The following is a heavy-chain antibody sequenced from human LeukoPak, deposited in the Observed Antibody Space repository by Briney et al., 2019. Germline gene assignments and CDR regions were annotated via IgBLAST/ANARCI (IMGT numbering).Heavy chain of an antibody. J-gene: IGHJ4*02. V-gene: IGHV3-74*01. D-gene: IGHD3-3*01. CDR3: AKRYDVLSGYYPPLDY. Sequence: GGSLRLSCAASGFIFSRYWMHWVRQAPGKELVWVSRINNDGSITNSADSVKGRFTISRDNAKDMLYLQMDSLRAEDTAVYYCAKRYDVLSGYYPPLDYWGQGTLVTVSS. CDR2: INNDGSIT. CDR1: GFIFSRYW.